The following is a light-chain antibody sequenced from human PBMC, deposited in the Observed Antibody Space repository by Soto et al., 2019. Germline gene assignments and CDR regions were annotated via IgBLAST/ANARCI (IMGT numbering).Light chain of an antibody. J-gene: IGKJ1*01. CDR2: DVS. Sequence: DIQMTQSPSTLSASVGDRVSITCRASQAISDWLAWYQQKPEQVPELLIFDVSTLESGVPSRFSGSRSGTEFTLTISSLQPDDFATYFCQQYHTYSTFGQGTKVEVK. V-gene: IGKV1-5*01. CDR3: QQYHTYST. CDR1: QAISDW.